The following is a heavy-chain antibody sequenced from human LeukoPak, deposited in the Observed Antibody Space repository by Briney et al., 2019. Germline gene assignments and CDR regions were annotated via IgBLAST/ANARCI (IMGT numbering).Heavy chain of an antibody. CDR1: GGSISSSSYY. CDR2: IYYSGST. CDR3: ARHSAQVGATFDY. Sequence: PSETLSLTCTVSGGSISSSSYYWGWIRQPPGKGLEWIGSIYYSGSTYYNPSLKSRVTISVDTSKNQFSLKLSSVTAADTAVYYCARHSAQVGATFDYWGQGTLVTVSS. V-gene: IGHV4-39*01. J-gene: IGHJ4*02. D-gene: IGHD1-26*01.